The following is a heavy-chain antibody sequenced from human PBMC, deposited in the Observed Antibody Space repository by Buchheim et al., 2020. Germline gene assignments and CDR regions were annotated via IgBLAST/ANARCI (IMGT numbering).Heavy chain of an antibody. D-gene: IGHD3-9*01. J-gene: IGHJ6*03. Sequence: EVQLVEAGGGLAQPGGSLRLSCAVSGFTFSGHGMNWVRQAPGKGLEWVSYISSTGVTTYYADSVKGRFTISRDNAKNTLYLQMNSLRAEDTAVYYCARSHYDILTGYYLYYMDVWGKGTT. V-gene: IGHV3-48*04. CDR2: ISSTGVTT. CDR1: GFTFSGHG. CDR3: ARSHYDILTGYYLYYMDV.